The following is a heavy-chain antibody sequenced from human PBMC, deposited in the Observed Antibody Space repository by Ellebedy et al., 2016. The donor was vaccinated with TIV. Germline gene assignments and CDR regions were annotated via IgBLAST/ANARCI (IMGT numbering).Heavy chain of an antibody. V-gene: IGHV4-30-2*01. Sequence: LRLSXGVSNGSIASGGYTWGWMRQPPGMGLEWIGNTYPSGNTYYTPSLKTRVNISVDRSKNQFSLKLISVTAADTAVYYCARAGPTVTTLDLDSWGQGTLVTVSS. CDR3: ARAGPTVTTLDLDS. D-gene: IGHD4-17*01. J-gene: IGHJ4*02. CDR1: NGSIASGGYT. CDR2: TYPSGNT.